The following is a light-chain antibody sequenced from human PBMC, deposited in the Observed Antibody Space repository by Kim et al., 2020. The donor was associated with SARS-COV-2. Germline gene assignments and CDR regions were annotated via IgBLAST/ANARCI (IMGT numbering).Light chain of an antibody. J-gene: IGLJ3*02. Sequence: GQSITISCTGSTSDIGTNNYISWYHHRPGKAPKLLIYAVSERPSGVSNRFSGSKSGNTASLTISGLHIDDEGDFFCKSYSTTSTFVFGGGTQLTVL. V-gene: IGLV2-14*03. CDR1: TSDIGTNNY. CDR2: AVS. CDR3: KSYSTTSTFV.